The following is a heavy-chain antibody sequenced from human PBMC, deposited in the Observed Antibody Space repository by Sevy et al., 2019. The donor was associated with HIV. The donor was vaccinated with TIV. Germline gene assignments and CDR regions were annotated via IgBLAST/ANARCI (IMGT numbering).Heavy chain of an antibody. D-gene: IGHD4-17*01. CDR1: GGSISSYY. J-gene: IGHJ4*02. CDR3: ARDTGFHDDGDYAYYFDY. CDR2: INTSGST. Sequence: SETLSLTCTVSGGSISSYYWSWIRQPAGKGLEWIGRINTSGSTNYNPSLKSRVTMSVDTSKNQFSLNLSSVTAADTAVYYCARDTGFHDDGDYAYYFDYWGQGTLVTVSS. V-gene: IGHV4-4*07.